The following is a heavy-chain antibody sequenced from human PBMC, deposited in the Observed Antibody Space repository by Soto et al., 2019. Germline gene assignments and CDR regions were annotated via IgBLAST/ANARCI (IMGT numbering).Heavy chain of an antibody. D-gene: IGHD5-12*01. CDR1: GFTVSSNY. V-gene: IGHV3-66*01. CDR2: IYSGGST. CDR3: ARGRADIVATILYYFDY. J-gene: IGHJ4*02. Sequence: GGSLRLSCAASGFTVSSNYMSWVRQAPGKGLEWVSVIYSGGSTYYADSVKGRFTISRDNSKNTLYPQMNSLRAEDTAVYYCARGRADIVATILYYFDYWGQGTLVTVSS.